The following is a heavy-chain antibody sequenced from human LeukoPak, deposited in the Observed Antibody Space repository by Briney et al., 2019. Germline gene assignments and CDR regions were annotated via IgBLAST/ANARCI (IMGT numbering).Heavy chain of an antibody. CDR2: FDPEDGET. Sequence: GASVKVSCKVSGYTLTELSMHWVRQAPGKGLEWMGGFDPEDGETLYAQKYQGRATMTEDTSTDTAYMELSSLRSEDTAVYFCTTDIYSYGPPRDYWGQGTLVTVSS. V-gene: IGHV1-24*01. J-gene: IGHJ4*02. CDR1: GYTLTELS. D-gene: IGHD5-18*01. CDR3: TTDIYSYGPPRDY.